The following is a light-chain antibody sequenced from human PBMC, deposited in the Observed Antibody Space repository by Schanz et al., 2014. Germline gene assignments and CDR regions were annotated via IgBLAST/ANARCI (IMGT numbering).Light chain of an antibody. Sequence: DIVMTQSPLSLPVTPGEPASISCRSSQSLLDSNGGTYLNWYLQKPGQSPHLLIYLGFFRASGVPDRFSGSGSGADFTLKISRVEAEDVGVYFCMQALQSWTFGQGTKVEI. CDR1: QSLLDSNGGTY. V-gene: IGKV2-28*01. CDR3: MQALQSWT. CDR2: LGF. J-gene: IGKJ1*01.